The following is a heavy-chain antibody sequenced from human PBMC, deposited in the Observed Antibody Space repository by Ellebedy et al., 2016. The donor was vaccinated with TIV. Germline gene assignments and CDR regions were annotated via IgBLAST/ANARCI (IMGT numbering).Heavy chain of an antibody. D-gene: IGHD5-12*01. CDR2: IHYRGST. V-gene: IGHV4-59*01. CDR3: ARDPDSGYNYAFDI. J-gene: IGHJ3*02. Sequence: ESLKISXAASGFTFSSYAMNWIRQPPGKGLEWIGYIHYRGSTKYNPSVKSRVTISLDTSKDQFSLKLKSVTAADTAVYYCARDPDSGYNYAFDIWGPGTMVTVSP. CDR1: GFTFSSYA.